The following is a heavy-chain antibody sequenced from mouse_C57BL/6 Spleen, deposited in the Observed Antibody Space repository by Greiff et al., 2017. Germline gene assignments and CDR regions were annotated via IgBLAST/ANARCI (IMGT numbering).Heavy chain of an antibody. V-gene: IGHV1-69*01. CDR2: IDPSDSYP. Sequence: QVQLQQPGAELVMPGASVKLSCKASGYTFTSYWMHWVKQRPGQGLEWIGEIDPSDSYPTYNQRFKGKSTLTLAKSSSTAYMQLGSLTSEDSAVYNCVRREIRHWARYAMDYWGQGTSVTVSS. CDR1: GYTFTSYW. D-gene: IGHD4-1*01. J-gene: IGHJ4*01. CDR3: VRREIRHWARYAMDY.